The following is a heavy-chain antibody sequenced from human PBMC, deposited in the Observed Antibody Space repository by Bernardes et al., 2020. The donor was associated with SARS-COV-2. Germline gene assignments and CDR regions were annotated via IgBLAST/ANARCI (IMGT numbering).Heavy chain of an antibody. CDR3: AIPQTNYERYAMDL. J-gene: IGHJ6*02. Sequence: ASVKVSCKASGYPFTGYYIHWVRQAPGQGLAWMGWINPNSCGTNYAQNFQGRVTMTRDTSISTAYLELSGLRFDDTAVYYCAIPQTNYERYAMDLWSQGTTVTVTS. CDR1: GYPFTGYY. D-gene: IGHD3-22*01. V-gene: IGHV1-2*02. CDR2: INPNSCGT.